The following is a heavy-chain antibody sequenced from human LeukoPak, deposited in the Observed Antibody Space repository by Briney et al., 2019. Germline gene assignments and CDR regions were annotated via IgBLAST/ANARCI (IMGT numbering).Heavy chain of an antibody. J-gene: IGHJ4*02. V-gene: IGHV1-46*01. CDR3: ATDPPSGYSSGWYQFGY. CDR1: GYTFTSYD. CDR2: INPSGGST. D-gene: IGHD6-19*01. Sequence: ASVKVSCKASGYTFTSYDINWVRQAPGQGLEWMGIINPSGGSTSYAQKFQGRVTMTRDMSTSTVYMELSSLRSEDTAVYYCATDPPSGYSSGWYQFGYWGQGTLVTVSS.